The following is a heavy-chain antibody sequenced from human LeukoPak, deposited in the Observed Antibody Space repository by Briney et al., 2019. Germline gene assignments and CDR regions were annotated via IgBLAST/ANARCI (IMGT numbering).Heavy chain of an antibody. CDR3: ARHSSYYYESSGYKN. CDR1: GGSMSSSSFY. Sequence: PSETLSLTCTVSGGSMSSSSFYWDWIRQPPGKGLEWIGSIYYSGSTYYNPSLKGRFTISVDSSKNQFSLRLSSVTAADTAVYYCARHSSYYYESSGYKNWGQGTLVTVSS. CDR2: IYYSGST. J-gene: IGHJ4*02. D-gene: IGHD3-22*01. V-gene: IGHV4-39*01.